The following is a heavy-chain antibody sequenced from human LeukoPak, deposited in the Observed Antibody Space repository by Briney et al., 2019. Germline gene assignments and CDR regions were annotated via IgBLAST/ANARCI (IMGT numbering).Heavy chain of an antibody. D-gene: IGHD2-21*02. J-gene: IGHJ4*02. Sequence: SETLSLTCTVSGGSVSSGTYFWGWIRQPPGKGLEWIGYIYDSGSTNYNPSLKSRVTISVDTSKKQVSLKLSSVTAADTAVYYCARDRLRDAPYWSQGTLVTVSS. CDR1: GGSVSSGTYF. CDR3: ARDRLRDAPY. CDR2: IYDSGST. V-gene: IGHV4-61*01.